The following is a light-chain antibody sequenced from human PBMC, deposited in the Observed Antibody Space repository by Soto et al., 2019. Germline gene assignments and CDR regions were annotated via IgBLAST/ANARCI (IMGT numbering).Light chain of an antibody. J-gene: IGKJ1*01. CDR1: QSISGW. CDR2: KAS. Sequence: DIQMTQSPSTLSASVGDRVTITCRASQSISGWLAWYQHKTGKAPKLLISKASSLESGVPSRFSGSESGTEITLTISRLQPYDFSKYYCQPYSPYLGTFGQGTKVEIK. CDR3: QPYSPYLGT. V-gene: IGKV1-5*03.